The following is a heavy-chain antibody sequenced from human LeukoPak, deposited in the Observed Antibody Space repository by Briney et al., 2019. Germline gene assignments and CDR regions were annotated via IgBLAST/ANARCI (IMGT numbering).Heavy chain of an antibody. CDR2: IYSGGGT. Sequence: PGGSLRLSCAASGFIVSTNYMTWVRQAPGKGLEWVSVIYSGGGTYYADSVKGRFTISRDKSKNTLYLQMNSLRAEDTAVYYCASDYYYGSGSFFTWGQGTLVTASS. V-gene: IGHV3-66*01. CDR1: GFIVSTNY. D-gene: IGHD3-10*01. J-gene: IGHJ4*02. CDR3: ASDYYYGSGSFFT.